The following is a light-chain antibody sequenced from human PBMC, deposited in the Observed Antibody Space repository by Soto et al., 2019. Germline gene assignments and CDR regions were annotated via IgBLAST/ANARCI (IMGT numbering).Light chain of an antibody. V-gene: IGLV2-8*01. CDR1: SSDVGGYNY. CDR2: EVN. Sequence: QSALTQPPSASGSPGQSVAISCTGTSSDVGGYNYVSWYQQHPGKAPKLMIYEVNKRPSGVPDRFSGSKSGNTASLTVSGLQAEDEADYYCISYAGSSNVFGTCINDTV. J-gene: IGLJ1*01. CDR3: ISYAGSSNV.